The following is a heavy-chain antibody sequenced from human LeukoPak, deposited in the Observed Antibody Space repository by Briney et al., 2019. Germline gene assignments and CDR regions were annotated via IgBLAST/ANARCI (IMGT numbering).Heavy chain of an antibody. Sequence: GGSLRLSCAASGFTFSSYAMSWVRQAPGKGLEWVSAISGSGGSTYYADSVKGRFTISRDNSKNTLYLQMNSLRDEDTAVYYCATPGGYQLLSWFDPWGQGTLVTVSS. V-gene: IGHV3-23*01. D-gene: IGHD2-2*01. J-gene: IGHJ5*02. CDR1: GFTFSSYA. CDR2: ISGSGGST. CDR3: ATPGGYQLLSWFDP.